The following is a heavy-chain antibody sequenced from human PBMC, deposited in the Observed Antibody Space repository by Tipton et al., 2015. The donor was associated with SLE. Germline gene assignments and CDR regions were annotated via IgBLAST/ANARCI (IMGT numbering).Heavy chain of an antibody. J-gene: IGHJ4*02. CDR2: IYYSGST. D-gene: IGHD1-26*01. CDR1: GGSISSGGYY. Sequence: TLSLTCTVSGGSISSGGYYWSWIRQHPGKGLEWIGYIYYSGSTNYNPSLKSRVTISVDTSKNQFSLKLSSVTAADTAVYYCARGQPGSYAIDYWGQGTLVTVSS. V-gene: IGHV4-61*08. CDR3: ARGQPGSYAIDY.